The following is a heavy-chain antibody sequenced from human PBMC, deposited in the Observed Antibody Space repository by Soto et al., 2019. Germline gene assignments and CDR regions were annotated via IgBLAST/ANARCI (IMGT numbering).Heavy chain of an antibody. V-gene: IGHV3-74*01. J-gene: IGHJ5*02. CDR2: INRDGSTT. CDR1: GFTFSSYW. CDR3: ARVATGSYNWFDP. D-gene: IGHD1-26*01. Sequence: EVQLVESGGGLVQPGGSLSPSCAASGFTFSSYWMHWVRQAPGKGLVWVSRINRDGSTTTYADAVKGRFTISRDNAKNTLYLQMNSLRADDTAVYYCARVATGSYNWFDPWGQGTLVTVSS.